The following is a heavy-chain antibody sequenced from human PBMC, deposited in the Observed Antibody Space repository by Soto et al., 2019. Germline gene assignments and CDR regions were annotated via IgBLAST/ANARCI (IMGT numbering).Heavy chain of an antibody. CDR2: IIPLLGKA. J-gene: IGHJ5*02. V-gene: IGHV1-69*01. Sequence: HVQLVQSGAEVKKPGSSVKVSCKAAGGTFSSYAISWGRQSPGQGLEWMGGIIPLLGKANYAQKFQGRVTITADDPTSTDYMELSSLRSEDTAVYYCARDKAAPTNWFDPWGQGTLVTVSS. CDR3: ARDKAAPTNWFDP. D-gene: IGHD6-13*01. CDR1: GGTFSSYA.